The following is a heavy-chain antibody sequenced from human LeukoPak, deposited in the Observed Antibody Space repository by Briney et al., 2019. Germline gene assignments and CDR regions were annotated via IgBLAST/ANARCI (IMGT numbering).Heavy chain of an antibody. CDR2: IWYDGSNK. CDR1: GFTFSTYG. V-gene: IGHV3-33*06. D-gene: IGHD3-3*01. CDR3: AKDEAYYDFWSSGRYYYYMDV. J-gene: IGHJ6*03. Sequence: GGSLRLSCAASGFTFSTYGMHWVRQAPGKGLEWVAVIWYDGSNKYYADSVKGRFTISRDNSKNMLYLQMNSLRVEDTAVYYCAKDEAYYDFWSSGRYYYYMDVWGEGTTVTVS.